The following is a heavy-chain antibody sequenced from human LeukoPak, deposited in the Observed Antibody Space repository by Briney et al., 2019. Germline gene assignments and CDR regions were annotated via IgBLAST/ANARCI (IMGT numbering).Heavy chain of an antibody. V-gene: IGHV3-9*01. CDR3: AKDADDSGDYVGIDY. Sequence: GGSLRLSCTTSGFTFNDYAMHWVRHAPGEGLEWVAGISWNRNTIGYADSLRDRFTIFRDDAENSLYLQINSLRPEDTAIYYCAKDADDSGDYVGIDYWGQGILVTVSS. D-gene: IGHD4-17*01. CDR1: GFTFNDYA. CDR2: ISWNRNTI. J-gene: IGHJ4*02.